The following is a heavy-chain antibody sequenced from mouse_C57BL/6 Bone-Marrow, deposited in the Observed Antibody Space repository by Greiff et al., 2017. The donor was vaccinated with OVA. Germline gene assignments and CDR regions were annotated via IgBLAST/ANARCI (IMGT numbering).Heavy chain of an antibody. J-gene: IGHJ2*01. CDR1: GFTFSSYA. Sequence: EVKLMESGGGLVKPGGSLKLSCAASGFTFSSYAMSWVRQTPEKRLEWVATISDGGSYTYYPDNVKGRFTFPRDNANNNLYLQMSHLQSENTAMYYCAIECTVVLDYWGQGTTLTVSS. D-gene: IGHD1-1*01. V-gene: IGHV5-4*01. CDR2: ISDGGSYT. CDR3: AIECTVVLDY.